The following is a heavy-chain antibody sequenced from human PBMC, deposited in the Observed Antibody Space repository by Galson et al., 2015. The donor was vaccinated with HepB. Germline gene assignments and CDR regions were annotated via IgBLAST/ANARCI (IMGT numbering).Heavy chain of an antibody. Sequence: ETLSLTCTVSGGSISSYYWSWIRQPPGKGLEWIGYIYHSGSTYYNPSLKSRVTISVDRSKNQFSLKLSSVTAADTAVYYCARGHYYGQLHAFDIWGQGTMVTVSS. D-gene: IGHD3-10*01. CDR2: IYHSGST. CDR3: ARGHYYGQLHAFDI. CDR1: GGSISSYY. V-gene: IGHV4-59*12. J-gene: IGHJ3*02.